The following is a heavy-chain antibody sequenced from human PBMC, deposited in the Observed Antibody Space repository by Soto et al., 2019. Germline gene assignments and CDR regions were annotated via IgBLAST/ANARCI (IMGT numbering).Heavy chain of an antibody. Sequence: SETLSLTCTVSGGSISSGDYYWSWIRQPPGKGLEWIGYIYYSGSTYYNPSLKSRVTISVDTSKNQFSLKLSSVPAADTAVYYCARDPYYDILTGPRGGMDVWGQATTVTVSS. CDR2: IYYSGST. CDR1: GGSISSGDYY. J-gene: IGHJ6*02. D-gene: IGHD3-9*01. CDR3: ARDPYYDILTGPRGGMDV. V-gene: IGHV4-30-4*01.